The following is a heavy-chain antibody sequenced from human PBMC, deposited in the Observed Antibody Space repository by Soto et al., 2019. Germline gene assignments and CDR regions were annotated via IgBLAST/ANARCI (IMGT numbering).Heavy chain of an antibody. CDR2: IYYSGST. CDR3: GRQCRVLRFLEGWNCFDP. J-gene: IGHJ5*02. CDR1: GGSISSSSYY. V-gene: IGHV4-39*01. D-gene: IGHD3-3*01. Sequence: QLQLQESGPGLVKPSETLSLTCTVSGGSISSSSYYWGWIRQPPGKGLAWIGSIYYSGSTYYNPSVKRRVTVSIDTSKTPFSLKLSSVTAADTAVYYCGRQCRVLRFLEGWNCFDPWGQGTLVTVSS.